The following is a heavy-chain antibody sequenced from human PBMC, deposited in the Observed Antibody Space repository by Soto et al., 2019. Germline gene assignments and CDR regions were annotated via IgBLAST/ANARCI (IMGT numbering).Heavy chain of an antibody. Sequence: QVQLVQSGAEVKKPGASVKVSCKASGYTFTSYGISWVRQAPGQGLEWMGWISAYNGNTNYAQKLQGRVTMTTDTPTSTAYMELRSMRSDDTAVYYCARDSRQVAVAGIPDYFDYWGQGTLVTVSS. D-gene: IGHD6-19*01. J-gene: IGHJ4*02. CDR3: ARDSRQVAVAGIPDYFDY. V-gene: IGHV1-18*01. CDR2: ISAYNGNT. CDR1: GYTFTSYG.